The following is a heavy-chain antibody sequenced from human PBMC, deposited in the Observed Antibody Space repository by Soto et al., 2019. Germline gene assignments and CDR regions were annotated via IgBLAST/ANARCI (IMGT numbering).Heavy chain of an antibody. CDR1: GFTFSSYG. V-gene: IGHV3-33*01. CDR3: ARERFLEWLSNGGAFDI. CDR2: IWYDGSNK. J-gene: IGHJ3*02. Sequence: QVQLVESGGGVVQPGRSLRLSCAASGFTFSSYGMHWVRQAPGKGLEWVAVIWYDGSNKYYADSVKGRFTISRDNSKNTLYLQMNSLRAEDTAVYYCARERFLEWLSNGGAFDIWGQGTMVTVSS. D-gene: IGHD3-3*01.